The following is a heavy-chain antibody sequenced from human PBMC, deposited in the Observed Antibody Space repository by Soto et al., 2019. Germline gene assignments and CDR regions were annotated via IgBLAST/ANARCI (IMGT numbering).Heavy chain of an antibody. D-gene: IGHD7-27*01. CDR2: IKQDGSEK. CDR3: AGEDWGRAFDI. J-gene: IGHJ3*02. Sequence: GGSLRLSCAASGFTFSSYWMSWVRQAPGKGLEWVANIKQDGSEKYYVDSVKGRFTISRDNAKNSLYLQMNSLRAEDTAVYFCAGEDWGRAFDIWGQGTMVTVSS. V-gene: IGHV3-7*03. CDR1: GFTFSSYW.